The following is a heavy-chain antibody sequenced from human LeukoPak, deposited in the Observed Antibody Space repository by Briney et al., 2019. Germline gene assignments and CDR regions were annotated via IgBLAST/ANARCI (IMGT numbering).Heavy chain of an antibody. CDR2: IYHSGST. CDR3: ARVPYYDFWSGYIRSQAFDI. CDR1: GGSISSGGYY. Sequence: SETLSLTCTVSGGSISSGGYYWSWIRQPPGKGLEWIGYIYHSGSTYYNPSLKSRVTISVDRSKNQFSLKLSSVTAADTAVYYCARVPYYDFWSGYIRSQAFDIWGQGTMVTVSS. V-gene: IGHV4-30-2*01. J-gene: IGHJ3*02. D-gene: IGHD3-3*01.